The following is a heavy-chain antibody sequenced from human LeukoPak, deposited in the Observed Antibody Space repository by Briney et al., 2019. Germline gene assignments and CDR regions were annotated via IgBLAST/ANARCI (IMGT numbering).Heavy chain of an antibody. CDR2: IIPIFGTA. CDR3: ARLGGGYSEAFDY. Sequence: SVKVSCKASGGTFSSYAISWVRQAPGQGLEWMGGIIPIFGTANYAQKFQGRVTITADESTSTAYMELSSLRSEDTAVYYCARLGGGYSEAFDYWGQGTLVTVSS. J-gene: IGHJ4*02. V-gene: IGHV1-69*13. CDR1: GGTFSSYA. D-gene: IGHD2-15*01.